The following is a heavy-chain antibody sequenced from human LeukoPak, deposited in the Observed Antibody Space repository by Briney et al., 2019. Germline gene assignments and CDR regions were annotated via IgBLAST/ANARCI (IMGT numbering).Heavy chain of an antibody. CDR1: GGPISSYY. CDR3: ARAGYSSGWRLIDY. V-gene: IGHV4-59*01. CDR2: IYYSGST. J-gene: IGHJ4*02. Sequence: SETLSLTCTVSGGPISSYYWSWIRQPPGKGLEWIGYIYYSGSTNYNPSLKSRVTISVDTSKNQFSLKLSSVTAADTAVYYCARAGYSSGWRLIDYWGQGTLVTVSS. D-gene: IGHD6-19*01.